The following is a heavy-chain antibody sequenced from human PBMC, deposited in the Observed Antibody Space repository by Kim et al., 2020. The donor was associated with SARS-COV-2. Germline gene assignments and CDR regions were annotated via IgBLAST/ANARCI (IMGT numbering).Heavy chain of an antibody. Sequence: IHYTGSTNYNPAVMSRVTISVIKSKNQFSLKLTSVTAADTAVYSCARGFDYWGQGTLVTVSS. CDR3: ARGFDY. V-gene: IGHV4-59*09. J-gene: IGHJ4*02. CDR2: IHYTGST.